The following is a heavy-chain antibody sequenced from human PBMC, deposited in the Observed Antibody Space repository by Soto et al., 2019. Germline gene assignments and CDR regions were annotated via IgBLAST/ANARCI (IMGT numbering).Heavy chain of an antibody. CDR3: AKDMASTMVRGVLLDY. D-gene: IGHD3-10*01. Sequence: GGSLRLSCTASGFAFSDFAMSWVRQAPRKGLEWVSAITGSGGGAYFADSVKGRFTISRDKSKNTLYLQMNSLRAEDTAIYYCAKDMASTMVRGVLLDYWGQGSLVTVSS. CDR1: GFAFSDFA. J-gene: IGHJ4*02. V-gene: IGHV3-23*01. CDR2: ITGSGGGA.